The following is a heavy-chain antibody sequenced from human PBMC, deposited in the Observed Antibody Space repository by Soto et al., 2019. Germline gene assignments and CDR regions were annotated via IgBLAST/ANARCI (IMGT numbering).Heavy chain of an antibody. CDR1: GFTFSSYA. Sequence: QVQLVESGGGVVQPGRSLRLSCAASGFTFSSYAMHWVRQVPGKGLEWLAVVSHDGTLYPYADSVKGRFSISRDNSRKTVYLQLNSLRPEDTAVYYCVKDRSDTWSFDYWGQVTLVTVYS. CDR2: VSHDGTLY. CDR3: VKDRSDTWSFDY. J-gene: IGHJ4*02. D-gene: IGHD2-8*02. V-gene: IGHV3-30*18.